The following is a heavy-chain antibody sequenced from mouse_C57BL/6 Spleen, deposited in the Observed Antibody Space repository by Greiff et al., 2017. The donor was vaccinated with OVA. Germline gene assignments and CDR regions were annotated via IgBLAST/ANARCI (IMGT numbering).Heavy chain of an antibody. CDR3: TRGVLLYAMDY. J-gene: IGHJ4*01. Sequence: QVQLQQSGAELVRPGASVTLSCKASGYTFTDYEMHWVKQTPVHGLEWIGAIDPETGGTAYNQKFKGKAILTADKSSSTAYMELRSLTSEDSAVYYCTRGVLLYAMDYWGQGTSVTVSS. V-gene: IGHV1-15*01. D-gene: IGHD1-1*01. CDR1: GYTFTDYE. CDR2: IDPETGGT.